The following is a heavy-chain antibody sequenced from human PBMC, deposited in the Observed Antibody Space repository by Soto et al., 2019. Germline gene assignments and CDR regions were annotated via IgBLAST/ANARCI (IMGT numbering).Heavy chain of an antibody. CDR3: PREYYCSSGSCYSWRGGVYYYYYGMDV. CDR1: GYTFPRYG. CDR2: ISAYNGNT. J-gene: IGHJ6*02. V-gene: IGHV1-18*04. D-gene: IGHD2-15*01. Sequence: ASVKVSCKASGYTFPRYGISWVRQAPGKGLAGMGWISAYNGNTNYVQKLQGRATMTTDTYTHTDYMELRRLRSDETDVHLLPREYYCSSGSCYSWRGGVYYYYYGMDVWGQGTTVTVSS.